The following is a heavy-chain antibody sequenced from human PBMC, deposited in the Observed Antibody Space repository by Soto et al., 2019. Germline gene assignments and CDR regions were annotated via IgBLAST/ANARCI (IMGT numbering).Heavy chain of an antibody. V-gene: IGHV3-23*01. J-gene: IGHJ1*01. Sequence: GGSLRLSCAASGFAFTTYAMSWVRQAPGRGLEWPAVTSGSGANMYYADSVKGRFTISRDNSKNVVYLEMDSLRGDDTAIYYCAKGGEGGQRWLLVKEFSSWGQGTRVTVSS. D-gene: IGHD3-10*01. CDR1: GFAFTTYA. CDR3: AKGGEGGQRWLLVKEFSS. CDR2: TSGSGANM.